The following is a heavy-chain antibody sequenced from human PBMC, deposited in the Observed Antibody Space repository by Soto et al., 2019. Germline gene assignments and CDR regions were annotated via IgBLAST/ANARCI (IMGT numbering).Heavy chain of an antibody. J-gene: IGHJ6*02. V-gene: IGHV1-69*06. D-gene: IGHD6-19*01. CDR1: GGTLSTNA. CDR2: IIPMFGSP. Sequence: SVKVSCKASGGTLSTNAISWVRQAPGQGLEWMGAIIPMFGSPKYAQKFLGRVTVTADNPTSTIYMEMISLTSADTAVYYCARGGFVAGLYNAMDAWGQGTTVTVSS. CDR3: ARGGFVAGLYNAMDA.